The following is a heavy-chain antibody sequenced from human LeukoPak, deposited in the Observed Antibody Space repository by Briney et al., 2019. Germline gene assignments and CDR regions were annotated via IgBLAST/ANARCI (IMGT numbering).Heavy chain of an antibody. CDR1: GYTFTSYD. J-gene: IGHJ6*03. CDR2: MNPNSGNT. V-gene: IGHV1-8*01. CDR3: ARGEYSRQSRRRGYYYYCMDV. Sequence: GASVKVSCKASGYTFTSYDINWVRQATGQGLEWMGWMNPNSGNTGYAQKFQGRVTMTRNTSISTAYMELSSLRSEDTAVYYCARGEYSRQSRRRGYYYYCMDVWGKGTTVTVSS. D-gene: IGHD6-6*01.